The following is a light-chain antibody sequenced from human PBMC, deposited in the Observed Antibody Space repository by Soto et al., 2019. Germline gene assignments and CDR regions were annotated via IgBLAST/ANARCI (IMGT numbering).Light chain of an antibody. Sequence: QSALTQPPSVSGSPGQSVTISWTGTSSDVGSYNRVSWYHQPPGTAPKLMISEVSNRPSGVPDRFSGSKSGNTASLTISGLQAEDEGDYYCSSYTSSSTFVFGGGTQLTVL. CDR2: EVS. J-gene: IGLJ2*01. V-gene: IGLV2-18*02. CDR1: SSDVGSYNR. CDR3: SSYTSSSTFV.